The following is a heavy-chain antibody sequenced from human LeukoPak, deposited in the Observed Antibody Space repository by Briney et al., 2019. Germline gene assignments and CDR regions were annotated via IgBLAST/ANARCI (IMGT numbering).Heavy chain of an antibody. J-gene: IGHJ4*02. V-gene: IGHV3-9*03. D-gene: IGHD2-2*01. Sequence: GGSLRLSCAASGFTFDDYAMHWVRQAPGKGLAWVSGISWNSGSIGYADSVKGRFTISRDNAKNFLYLQMNSLRAEDMALYYCAKGYCSSTSCHPYYWGQGTLVTVSS. CDR1: GFTFDDYA. CDR3: AKGYCSSTSCHPYY. CDR2: ISWNSGSI.